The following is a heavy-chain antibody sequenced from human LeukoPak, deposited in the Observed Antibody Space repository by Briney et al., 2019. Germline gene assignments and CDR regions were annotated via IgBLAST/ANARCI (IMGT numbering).Heavy chain of an antibody. D-gene: IGHD5-24*01. CDR2: ITKSGDQT. CDR3: VKSAGKDGYRDVFDI. V-gene: IGHV3-23*01. J-gene: IGHJ3*02. CDR1: GITFGNSA. Sequence: QSGGSLRLSCVPSGITFGNSALSWVRQAPGKGLEWVSTITKSGDQTHYADSVRGLFTIPRDIFKNTLYLQMNSLRAEDTAVYHCVKSAGKDGYRDVFDIWGQGTVVTVSS.